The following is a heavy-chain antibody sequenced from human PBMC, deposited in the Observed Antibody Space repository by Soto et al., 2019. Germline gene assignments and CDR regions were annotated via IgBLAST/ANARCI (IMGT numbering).Heavy chain of an antibody. CDR1: GFTFSDYY. CDR2: ISSSGSTI. Sequence: QVQLVESGGGLVKPGGSLRLSCAASGFTFSDYYMSWIRQAPGKGLEWVSYISSSGSTIYYADSVKGRFTISRDNAKNSLYLQMNSLRAEDTAVYYCARDFPPRAYCGGYCYYYFDYWGQGTLVTVSS. D-gene: IGHD2-21*01. J-gene: IGHJ4*02. CDR3: ARDFPPRAYCGGYCYYYFDY. V-gene: IGHV3-11*01.